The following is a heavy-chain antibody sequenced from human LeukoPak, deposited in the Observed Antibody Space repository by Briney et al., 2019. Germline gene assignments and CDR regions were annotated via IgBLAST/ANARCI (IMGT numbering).Heavy chain of an antibody. Sequence: PGGSLRLSCAASGFTFDDYAMHWVRQAPGKGLEWVSGISWNSGGIGYADSVKGRFTIFRDNAKNSLYLQMNSLRAEDTALYYCAKDTRQWLGGQNWFDPWGQGTLVTVSS. V-gene: IGHV3-9*01. J-gene: IGHJ5*02. D-gene: IGHD6-19*01. CDR3: AKDTRQWLGGQNWFDP. CDR2: ISWNSGGI. CDR1: GFTFDDYA.